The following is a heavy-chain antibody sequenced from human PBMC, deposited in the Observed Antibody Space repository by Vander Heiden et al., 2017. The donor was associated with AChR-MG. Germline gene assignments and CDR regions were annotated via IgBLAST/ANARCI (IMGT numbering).Heavy chain of an antibody. V-gene: IGHV1-18*01. J-gene: IGHJ4*02. D-gene: IGHD5-18*01. CDR3: ARGARIQLWLAPSDY. CDR2: ISAYNGNT. Sequence: QVQLVQSGAEVKKPGPSVKVSCKASGYTFTSYGISCVRQAPGQGLEWMGWISAYNGNTNYAQKLQGRVTMTTDTSTSTAYMELRSLRSDDTAVYYFARGARIQLWLAPSDYWGQGTLVTVSS. CDR1: GYTFTSYG.